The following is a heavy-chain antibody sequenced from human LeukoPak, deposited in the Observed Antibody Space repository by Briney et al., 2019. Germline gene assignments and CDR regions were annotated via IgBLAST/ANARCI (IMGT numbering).Heavy chain of an antibody. J-gene: IGHJ4*02. V-gene: IGHV3-30*02. Sequence: GGSLRLSYAASGLTFSNYAMNWVRQAPGKGLEWVAFIRDDGNNECYADSVKGRLTISRDNSENTLYLQMNSLRAEDTAVYYCAREGNMDYGSTAFDYWGQGTLVTVSP. CDR3: AREGNMDYGSTAFDY. CDR2: IRDDGNNE. CDR1: GLTFSNYA. D-gene: IGHD4-23*01.